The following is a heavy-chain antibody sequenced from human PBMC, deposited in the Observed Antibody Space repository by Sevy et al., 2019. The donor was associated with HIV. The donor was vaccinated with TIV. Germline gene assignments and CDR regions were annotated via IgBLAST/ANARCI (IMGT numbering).Heavy chain of an antibody. D-gene: IGHD1-26*01. CDR3: ASSLLVGAAFAFDI. V-gene: IGHV3-21*01. CDR2: ISSRSSYI. CDR1: GFTFSSYS. Sequence: GGCLRLSCAASGFTFSSYSMNWVRQAPGKGLEWVSSISSRSSYIYYADSVKGRFTISRDNAKNSLYLQMNSLRAEDTAVYYCASSLLVGAAFAFDIWGQGTMVTVSS. J-gene: IGHJ3*02.